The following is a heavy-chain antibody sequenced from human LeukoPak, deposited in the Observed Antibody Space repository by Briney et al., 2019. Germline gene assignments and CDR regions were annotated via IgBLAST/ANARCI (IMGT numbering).Heavy chain of an antibody. CDR3: AKSPGGYCSSTSCYTEYFQH. Sequence: GGSLRLSCAASGFTFSSYGMHWVRQAPGKGLEWVAFIRYDGSNKYYADSVKGRFTISRDNSKNTLYLQMNSLRAEDTAVYYCAKSPGGYCSSTSCYTEYFQHWGQGTLVTVSS. CDR2: IRYDGSNK. D-gene: IGHD2-2*02. J-gene: IGHJ1*01. V-gene: IGHV3-30*02. CDR1: GFTFSSYG.